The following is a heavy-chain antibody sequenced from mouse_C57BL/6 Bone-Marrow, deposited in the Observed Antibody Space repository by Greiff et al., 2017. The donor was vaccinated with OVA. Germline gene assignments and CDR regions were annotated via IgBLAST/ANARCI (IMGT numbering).Heavy chain of an antibody. V-gene: IGHV3-6*01. J-gene: IGHJ2*01. CDR3: ARCGPYFDY. D-gene: IGHD1-1*02. Sequence: EVKLMESGPGLVKPSQSLSLTCSVTGYSITSGYYWNWIRQFPGNKLEWMGYISYDGSNNYNPSLKNRISITRDTSKNQFFLKLNSVTTEDTATYYCARCGPYFDYWGQGTTLTVSS. CDR1: GYSITSGYY. CDR2: ISYDGSN.